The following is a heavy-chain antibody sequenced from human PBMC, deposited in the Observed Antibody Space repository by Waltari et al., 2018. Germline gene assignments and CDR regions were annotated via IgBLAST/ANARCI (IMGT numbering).Heavy chain of an antibody. D-gene: IGHD6-13*01. CDR2: ISLDGVNK. J-gene: IGHJ6*03. V-gene: IGHV3-30*18. CDR1: GCTFSNSA. Sequence: QVQLVESGGGVVKPGRSLRRSCAAAGCTFSNSAMHWVRPAPGKGLEWVAVISLDGVNKDYGDSVKGRFTISRDNSKNTLYLQMNSLRAEDTAVYYCAKDAAAAPAYYYYKDVWGKGTTVTISS. CDR3: AKDAAAAPAYYYYKDV.